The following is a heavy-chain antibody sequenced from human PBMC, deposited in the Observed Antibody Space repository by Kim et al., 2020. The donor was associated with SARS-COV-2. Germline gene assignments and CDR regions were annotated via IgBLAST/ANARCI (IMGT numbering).Heavy chain of an antibody. J-gene: IGHJ4*01. CDR2: ISYDGSNK. D-gene: IGHD6-13*01. Sequence: GGSLRLSCAASGFTFSSYAMHWVRQAPGKGLEWVAVISYDGSNKYYADSVKGRFTISRDNSKNTLYLQMNSLRAEDTAVYYCARDGRIAAAHGSAFDYWG. CDR3: ARDGRIAAAHGSAFDY. V-gene: IGHV3-30*04. CDR1: GFTFSSYA.